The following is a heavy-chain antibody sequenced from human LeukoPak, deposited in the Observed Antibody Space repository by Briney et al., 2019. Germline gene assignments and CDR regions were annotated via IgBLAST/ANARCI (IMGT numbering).Heavy chain of an antibody. CDR3: ARKGLYDSSGYYQSDY. J-gene: IGHJ4*02. CDR1: GYTLTVLS. Sequence: GASVKVSCKVSGYTLTVLSMHWVRQAPGQGPEWMGWISAYNGNTNYAQKLQGRVTMTTDTSTNTAYMELRSLRSDDTAVYYCARKGLYDSSGYYQSDYWGQGTLVTVSS. CDR2: ISAYNGNT. V-gene: IGHV1-18*01. D-gene: IGHD3-22*01.